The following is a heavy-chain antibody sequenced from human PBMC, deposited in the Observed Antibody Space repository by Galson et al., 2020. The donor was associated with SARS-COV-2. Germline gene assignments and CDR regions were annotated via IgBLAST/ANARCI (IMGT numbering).Heavy chain of an antibody. V-gene: IGHV2-5*02. D-gene: IGHD3-10*01. J-gene: IGHJ4*02. CDR1: GFSLSTSGVG. CDR3: AQRSNYYHTFDS. CDR2: INWDDDK. Sequence: SGPTLVKPTQTLTLTCTFSGFSLSTSGVGVGWIRQPPGNALEWLAPINWDDDKRYSPSLNSRLTVTKDTSNNHVVLTMTNVDPAYTATYYCAQRSNYYHTFDSWGQGTLVTVSS.